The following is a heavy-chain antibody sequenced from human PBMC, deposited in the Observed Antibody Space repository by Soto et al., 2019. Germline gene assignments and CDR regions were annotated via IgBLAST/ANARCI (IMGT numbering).Heavy chain of an antibody. D-gene: IGHD6-13*01. CDR2: IWYDGSNK. CDR3: ARERIAAAGTAYFDY. CDR1: GFTFSNYG. Sequence: QVQLVESAGGVVRPGRSLRLSCAASGFTFSNYGMHWVRQAPGKGLEWVAAIWYDGSNKYYADSVKGRFTISRDISKNTLYLQMNSLRAEDTAVYYCARERIAAAGTAYFDYWGQGTLVTVSS. J-gene: IGHJ4*02. V-gene: IGHV3-33*01.